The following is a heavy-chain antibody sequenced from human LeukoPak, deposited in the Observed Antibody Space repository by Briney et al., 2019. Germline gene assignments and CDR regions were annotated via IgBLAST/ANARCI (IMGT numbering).Heavy chain of an antibody. Sequence: SETLSLTCTVSGGSISSYYWSWIQQPPGKGLEWIGYIYYSGSTNYNPSLKSRVTISVDTSKNQFSLKLSSVTAADTAVYYCAKTYSKNWFDPWGQGTLVTVSS. D-gene: IGHD6-13*01. CDR1: GGSISSYY. CDR3: AKTYSKNWFDP. J-gene: IGHJ5*02. V-gene: IGHV4-59*01. CDR2: IYYSGST.